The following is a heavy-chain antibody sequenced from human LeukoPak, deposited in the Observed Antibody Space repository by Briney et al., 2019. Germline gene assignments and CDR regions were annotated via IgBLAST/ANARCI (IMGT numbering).Heavy chain of an antibody. CDR1: GFTFSRNG. CDR2: ILLDGSDK. CDR3: ARNARDSVFDL. J-gene: IGHJ3*01. V-gene: IGHV3-33*01. Sequence: GGSLRLSCAASGFTFSRNGMHWVRQAPGQGLEWVAVILLDGSDKYYADSVTGRFTISRDNSKNTLYLQMNSLRADDTAVYYCARNARDSVFDLWGQGTMVTVSS.